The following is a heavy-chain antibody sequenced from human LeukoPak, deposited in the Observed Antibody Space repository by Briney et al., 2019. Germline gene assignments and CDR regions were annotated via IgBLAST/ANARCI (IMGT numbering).Heavy chain of an antibody. D-gene: IGHD2-15*01. Sequence: ASVKVSCKASGYTFTSYDITWVRQATGQGLEWMGWMNPNSGNTGYAQKFQGRVTMTRNTSISTAYMELSSLRSEDTAVYYCARGWVNCSGGSCYSSWFDPWGQGTLVTVSS. CDR3: ARGWVNCSGGSCYSSWFDP. CDR2: MNPNSGNT. V-gene: IGHV1-8*01. CDR1: GYTFTSYD. J-gene: IGHJ5*02.